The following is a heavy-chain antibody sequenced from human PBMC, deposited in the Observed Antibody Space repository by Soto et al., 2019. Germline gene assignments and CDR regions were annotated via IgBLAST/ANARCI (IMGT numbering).Heavy chain of an antibody. Sequence: VQISGKGPGCSCTSYWIGRVRQMPGKGLECMGIIYPGDSDTRYSPSFQGQVTISADKSISTAYLQWSSLKASDTAMYYCARTAAAGKYYYGMDVWGQGTTVTVSS. CDR3: ARTAAAGKYYYGMDV. V-gene: IGHV5-51*01. D-gene: IGHD6-13*01. CDR2: IYPGDSDT. J-gene: IGHJ6*02. CDR1: GCSCTSYW.